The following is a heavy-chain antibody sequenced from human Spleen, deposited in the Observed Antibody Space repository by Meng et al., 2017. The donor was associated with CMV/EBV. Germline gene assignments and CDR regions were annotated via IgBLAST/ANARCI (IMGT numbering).Heavy chain of an antibody. V-gene: IGHV4-59*01. CDR3: ARKDSLRDYYAMDV. J-gene: IGHJ6*02. D-gene: IGHD2-15*01. CDR2: IYYSGSA. Sequence: SETLSLTCTVSGASIRNYCWSWIRQPPGKGLEWIGYIYYSGSANYNSSLESRVTISVDTSKNQFSLKLKSVTAADTATYYCARKDSLRDYYAMDVWGQGITVTVSS. CDR1: GASIRNYC.